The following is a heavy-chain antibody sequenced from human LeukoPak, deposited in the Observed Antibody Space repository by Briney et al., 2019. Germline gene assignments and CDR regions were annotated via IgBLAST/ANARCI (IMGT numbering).Heavy chain of an antibody. CDR2: IYYSGST. Sequence: PGGSLRLSCAASGFTFSSYAMSWIRQPPGKGLEWIGYIYYSGSTNYNPSLKSRVTISVDTSKNQFSLKLSSVTAADTAVYYCARFALQGGFDYWGQGTLVTVSS. CDR1: GFTFSSYA. V-gene: IGHV4-59*01. CDR3: ARFALQGGFDY. J-gene: IGHJ4*02. D-gene: IGHD3-16*01.